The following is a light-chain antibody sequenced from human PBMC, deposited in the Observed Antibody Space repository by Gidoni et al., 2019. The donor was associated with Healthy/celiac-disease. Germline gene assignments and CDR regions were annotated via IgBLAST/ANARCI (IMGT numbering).Light chain of an antibody. Sequence: QKVTISCSGSSSNIGNNYVSWYQQLPGTAPKLLIYDNNKRPSGIPDRFSGSKSGTSATLGITGLQTGDEADYYCGTWDSSLSAGVFGTGTKVTVL. CDR1: SSNIGNNY. CDR3: GTWDSSLSAGV. J-gene: IGLJ1*01. CDR2: DNN. V-gene: IGLV1-51*01.